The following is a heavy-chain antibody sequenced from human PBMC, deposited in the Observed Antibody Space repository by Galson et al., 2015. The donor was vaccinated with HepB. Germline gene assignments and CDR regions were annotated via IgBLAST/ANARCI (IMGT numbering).Heavy chain of an antibody. Sequence: SLRLSCAASGFTFSDYYMSWIRQAPGKGLEWLSYISGSTIYTNYADSVKGRITVYRDNAKNSLNLQMNRLRAEDTAVYYCARVADPDYGDHTHFDAWGQGTLVTVSS. J-gene: IGHJ4*02. CDR1: GFTFSDYY. CDR2: ISGSTIYT. CDR3: ARVADPDYGDHTHFDA. D-gene: IGHD4-17*01. V-gene: IGHV3-11*06.